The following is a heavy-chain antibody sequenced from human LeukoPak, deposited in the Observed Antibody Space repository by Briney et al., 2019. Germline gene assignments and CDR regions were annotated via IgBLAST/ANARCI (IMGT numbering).Heavy chain of an antibody. Sequence: SETLSLTCAVYGGSFSGYYWSWIRQPPGKGLEWIGEINHSGSTNYNPSLKSRVTISVDTSKNQFSLKLSSVTATDTAVYYCARGTMADYWGQGTLVTVSS. J-gene: IGHJ4*02. CDR2: INHSGST. CDR1: GGSFSGYY. V-gene: IGHV4-34*01. CDR3: ARGTMADY. D-gene: IGHD3-10*01.